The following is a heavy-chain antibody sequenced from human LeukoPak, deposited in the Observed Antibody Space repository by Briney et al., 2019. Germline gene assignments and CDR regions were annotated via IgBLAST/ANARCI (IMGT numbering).Heavy chain of an antibody. CDR2: ISAYNGNT. CDR3: ARGDPSAFDI. J-gene: IGHJ3*02. Sequence: VASVKVSCKVSGYTLTELSMHWVRQAPGQRLEWMGWISAYNGNTNYAQKFQGRVTMTTDTSTSTAYMELRSLRSDDTAVYYCARGDPSAFDIWGQGTMVTVSS. D-gene: IGHD2-21*01. CDR1: GYTLTELS. V-gene: IGHV1-18*01.